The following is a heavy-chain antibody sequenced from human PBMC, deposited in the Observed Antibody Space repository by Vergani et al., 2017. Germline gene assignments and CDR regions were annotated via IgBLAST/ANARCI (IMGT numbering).Heavy chain of an antibody. D-gene: IGHD1-1*01. CDR3: ATKSCGTPGCQIGYFRE. CDR1: GFTSSYYG. CDR2: ISYDGTQK. J-gene: IGHJ1*01. Sequence: QVHLVESGGGVVQPGRSLRLSCVVSGFTSSYYGMHWVRQAPGKGLEWMAVISYDGTQKYYADSVKGRFTISRDNSKSTLYLQMNSLRTEDTAVYYCATKSCGTPGCQIGYFREWGQGTLVTVSS. V-gene: IGHV3-30*03.